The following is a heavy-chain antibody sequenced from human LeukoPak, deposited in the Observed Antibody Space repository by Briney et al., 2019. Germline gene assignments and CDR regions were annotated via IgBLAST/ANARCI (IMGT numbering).Heavy chain of an antibody. J-gene: IGHJ4*02. V-gene: IGHV4-30-4*01. D-gene: IGHD3-22*01. CDR1: SXGDYY. CDR3: ASYYDSSGSPSFDY. CDR2: IYYSGST. Sequence: SXGDYYWSWIXQPPGKGLEWIGYIYYSGSTYYNPSLKSRVTISVDTPKNQFSLKLSSVTAADTAVYYCASYYDSSGSPSFDYWGQGTLVTVSS.